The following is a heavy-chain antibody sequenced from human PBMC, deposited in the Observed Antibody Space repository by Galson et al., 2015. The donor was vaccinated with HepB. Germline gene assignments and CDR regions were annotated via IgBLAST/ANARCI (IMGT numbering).Heavy chain of an antibody. CDR2: MYVGGST. CDR1: GFTVSSNY. J-gene: IGHJ4*02. CDR3: AKDGQWLRSTIFDY. Sequence: SLRLSCAASGFTVSSNYMTWVRQAPGKGLEWVSIMYVGGSTSYLDSVKGRFTISSHNSKNTLYLQMKSLRAEDTAVYYCAKDGQWLRSTIFDYWGQGTLVTVSS. D-gene: IGHD5-12*01. V-gene: IGHV3-53*01.